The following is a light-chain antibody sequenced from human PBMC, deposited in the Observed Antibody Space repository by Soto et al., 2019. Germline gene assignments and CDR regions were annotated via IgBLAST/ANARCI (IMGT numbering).Light chain of an antibody. Sequence: EIVMTQSPATLSVSPGERATLSCRASQSVSSNLAWYQQKPGQAPRLLIRGASTRATGIPARFSGSGSGTEYTLTISSLQPEDFTVYYCQQYNDWPRTFGQGTKVDIK. CDR1: QSVSSN. CDR2: GAS. CDR3: QQYNDWPRT. V-gene: IGKV3-15*01. J-gene: IGKJ1*01.